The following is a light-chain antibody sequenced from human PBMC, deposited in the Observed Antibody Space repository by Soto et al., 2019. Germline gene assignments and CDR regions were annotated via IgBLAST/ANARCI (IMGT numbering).Light chain of an antibody. CDR2: EAS. Sequence: DIQMTQSPSTVSASVGDRVTITCRASQSVSFSLAWYQQKPGKAPKLMIYEASSLESGVPSRFSGSGSGTDFTLTISSLQPDDFATYYCQQYNAYSPPWTFGQGTKVEIK. V-gene: IGKV1-5*03. CDR3: QQYNAYSPPWT. J-gene: IGKJ1*01. CDR1: QSVSFS.